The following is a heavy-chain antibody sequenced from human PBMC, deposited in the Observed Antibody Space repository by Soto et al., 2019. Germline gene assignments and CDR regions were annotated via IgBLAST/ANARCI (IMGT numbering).Heavy chain of an antibody. J-gene: IGHJ4*02. CDR1: GGSISGYY. V-gene: IGHV4-4*07. Sequence: SETLSLTCTVSGGSISGYYWSWIRQPAGKGLEWIGRMYNSERTNYNPSLKSRVTMSMDTSKNQFSLKLTSVTAADTAVCFCAREPLAHSYFDLWGQGTLVTVSS. CDR3: AREPLAHSYFDL. CDR2: MYNSERT.